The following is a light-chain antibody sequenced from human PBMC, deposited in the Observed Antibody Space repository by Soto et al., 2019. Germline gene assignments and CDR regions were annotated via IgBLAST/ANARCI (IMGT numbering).Light chain of an antibody. CDR1: QSVSSSY. CDR2: GAS. J-gene: IGKJ1*01. Sequence: EIVMAQSPATPSVSPGERNTLPCKASQSVSSSYLAWYQQKHGQAPRXXIYGASSRATGIPDRFSGSGSGTDLTITISSLQPEDGATYYGHQSYSTPQTFGQGTKVDIK. CDR3: HQSYSTPQT. V-gene: IGKV3D-20*02.